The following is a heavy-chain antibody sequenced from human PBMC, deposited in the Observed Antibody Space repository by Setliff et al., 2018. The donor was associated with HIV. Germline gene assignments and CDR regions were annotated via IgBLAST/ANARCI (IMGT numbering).Heavy chain of an antibody. J-gene: IGHJ3*02. CDR1: GHTFINYY. CDR3: ARSIYEWGAFDI. V-gene: IGHV1-46*01. D-gene: IGHD2-8*01. CDR2: IYSGGGST. Sequence: VASVKVSCKAPGHTFINYYIHWVRQAPGQRLEWMGIIYSGGGSTNYAQKFQGRITMTSDTSTSTVYMELSSLRSEDSAVYYCARSIYEWGAFDIWGQGTMVTVSS.